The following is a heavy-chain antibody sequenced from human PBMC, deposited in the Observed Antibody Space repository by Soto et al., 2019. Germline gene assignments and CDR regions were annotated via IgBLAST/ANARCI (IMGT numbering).Heavy chain of an antibody. CDR1: GGSISSYY. V-gene: IGHV4-59*01. Sequence: SETLSLTCTGSGGSISSYYWSWIRQPPGKGLEWIGYIYYSGSTNYNPSLKSRVTISVDTSKNQFSLKLSSVTAADTAVYYCAGAPNGPIIMVRGVSAHYYGMDVWGQGTMVTVSS. D-gene: IGHD3-10*01. CDR2: IYYSGST. CDR3: AGAPNGPIIMVRGVSAHYYGMDV. J-gene: IGHJ6*02.